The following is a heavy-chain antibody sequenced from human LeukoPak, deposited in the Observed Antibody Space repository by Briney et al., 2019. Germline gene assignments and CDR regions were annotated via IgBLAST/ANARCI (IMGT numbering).Heavy chain of an antibody. CDR3: ASGYYDILTGYYELDAFNV. CDR2: IYHSGST. D-gene: IGHD3-9*01. J-gene: IGHJ3*01. Sequence: SETLSLTCAVSGGSISSGGYSWSWIRQPPGKGLEWIGYIYHSGSTYYTPSLKSRVTISVDRSKNQFSLKLSSVTAADTAVYYCASGYYDILTGYYELDAFNVWGQGTMVTVSS. CDR1: GGSISSGGYS. V-gene: IGHV4-30-2*01.